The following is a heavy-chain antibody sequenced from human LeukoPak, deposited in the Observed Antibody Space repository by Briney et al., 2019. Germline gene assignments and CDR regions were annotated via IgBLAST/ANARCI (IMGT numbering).Heavy chain of an antibody. D-gene: IGHD4-11*01. CDR3: ARESYSNYYFDY. CDR1: GFTFSSYN. J-gene: IGHJ4*02. V-gene: IGHV3-30-3*01. Sequence: SGGSLRLSCAASGFTFSSYNMHWVRQAPGKGLEWVAVISYDGSNKYYADSVKGRFTISRDNSKNTLYLQMNSLRAEDTAVYYCARESYSNYYFDYWGQGTLVTVSS. CDR2: ISYDGSNK.